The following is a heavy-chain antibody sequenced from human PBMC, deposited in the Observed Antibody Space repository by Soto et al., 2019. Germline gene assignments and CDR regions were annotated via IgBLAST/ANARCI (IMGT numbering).Heavy chain of an antibody. D-gene: IGHD6-19*01. J-gene: IGHJ4*02. CDR1: GFTFSTYA. CDR3: GNFQYNSGWYLFGY. V-gene: IGHV3-23*01. CDR2: ISGGADST. Sequence: PGGSLRLSCAASGFTFSTYAMSWVRQTPGKGLEWVSGISGGADSTHYADSVKGRFTISRDNSENTPYLQMNSLRGEDTAIYYCGNFQYNSGWYLFGYWGQGTLVTVSS.